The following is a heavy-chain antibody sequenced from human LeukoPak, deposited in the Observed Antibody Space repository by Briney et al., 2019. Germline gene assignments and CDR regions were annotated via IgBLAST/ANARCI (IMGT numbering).Heavy chain of an antibody. CDR3: ARVDGGSGSHFDY. D-gene: IGHD3-10*01. CDR1: GYTFTSYY. Sequence: ASVKVSCKASGYTFTSYYMHWVRQAPGQGLEWMGIINPSGGSTSYAQKFQGRVTMTRDTSTSTAYMELRSLRSDDTAVYYCARVDGGSGSHFDYWGQGTLVTVPS. V-gene: IGHV1-46*01. CDR2: INPSGGST. J-gene: IGHJ4*02.